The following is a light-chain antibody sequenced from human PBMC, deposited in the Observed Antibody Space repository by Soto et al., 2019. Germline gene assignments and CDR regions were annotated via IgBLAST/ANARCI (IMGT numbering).Light chain of an antibody. CDR2: DTT. CDR3: LPSYNGPYA. V-gene: IGLV7-46*01. CDR1: TGAVTNGHY. Sequence: QPVVPHEPSLTLSPGRTVTLTCGSSTGAVTNGHYPYWFQQKPGQAPRTLIYDTTNRHSWTPARFSGSLLGGKAALTLSGAQPEDEAEYYCLPSYNGPYAFGTGTKVTV. J-gene: IGLJ1*01.